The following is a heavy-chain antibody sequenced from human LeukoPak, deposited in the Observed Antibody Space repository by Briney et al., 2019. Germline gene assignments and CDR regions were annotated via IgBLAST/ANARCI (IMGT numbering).Heavy chain of an antibody. V-gene: IGHV3-30*04. CDR2: ISYDGSNK. CDR1: GFTFSSYA. D-gene: IGHD2-2*01. CDR3: ARKSFHTSSYDY. J-gene: IGHJ4*02. Sequence: GGSLRLSCAASGFTFSSYAMHWVRQAPGKGLEWVAVISYDGSNKYYADSVKGRFTISRDNSKNTLYLQMNSLRAEDTAVYYCARKSFHTSSYDYWGQGTLVTVSS.